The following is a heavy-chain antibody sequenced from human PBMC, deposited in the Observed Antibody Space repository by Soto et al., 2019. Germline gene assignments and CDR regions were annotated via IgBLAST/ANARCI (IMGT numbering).Heavy chain of an antibody. CDR3: ARVYCSSTSCSDAFDI. CDR2: INAGNGNT. CDR1: GYTFTSYA. V-gene: IGHV1-3*01. D-gene: IGHD2-2*01. Sequence: QVQLVQYGAEVKKPGASVKVSCKASGYTFTSYAMHWVRQAPGQRLEWMGWINAGNGNTKYSQKFQGRVTITRDTSASTAYMELSSLRSEDTAVYYCARVYCSSTSCSDAFDIWGQGTMVTVSS. J-gene: IGHJ3*02.